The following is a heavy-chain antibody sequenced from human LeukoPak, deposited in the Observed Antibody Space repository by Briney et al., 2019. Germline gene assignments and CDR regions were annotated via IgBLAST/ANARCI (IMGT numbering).Heavy chain of an antibody. CDR3: VRAYTRGYSDDFDY. V-gene: IGHV3-11*01. J-gene: IGHJ4*02. CDR2: IDGSSSNM. D-gene: IGHD3-22*01. CDR1: GFFFSDYY. Sequence: GGSLRLSCAAPGFFFSDYYMSWMRQAPGKGLEWVSYIDGSSSNMYYADSVKGRFTISRDSAKNSLYLQMNSLRGEDTAVYYCVRAYTRGYSDDFDYWGQGTLVTVSS.